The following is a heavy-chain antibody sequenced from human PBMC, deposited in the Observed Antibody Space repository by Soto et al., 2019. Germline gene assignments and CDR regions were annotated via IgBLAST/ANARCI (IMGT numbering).Heavy chain of an antibody. D-gene: IGHD3-3*01. V-gene: IGHV1-3*01. CDR1: GYTFTSYA. J-gene: IGHJ4*02. CDR2: INAGNGNT. CDR3: ARDKVITMFEDLDY. Sequence: QVQLVQSGAEVKKPGASVRVSCKASGYTFTSYAMHWVRQAPGQRLEWMGCINAGNGNTKYSQKVQGRVTITRDTSASKPYMELSSLRSEDTAVYYCARDKVITMFEDLDYWGQGTLVTVSS.